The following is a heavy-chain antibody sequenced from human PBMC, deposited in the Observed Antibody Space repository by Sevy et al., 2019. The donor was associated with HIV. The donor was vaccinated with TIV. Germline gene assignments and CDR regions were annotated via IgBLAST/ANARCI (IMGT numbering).Heavy chain of an antibody. CDR3: AKEVSERSYSDY. D-gene: IGHD3-10*01. V-gene: IGHV3-23*01. J-gene: IGHJ4*02. Sequence: GGSLRLSCVTSGFTFSSYAMSWVRQTPGKGLEWVSGIGGSADYTYYADSVKGRFTISRDNSKNTLYLQMNGLRAEDTAVYYCAKEVSERSYSDYWGQGTLVTFSS. CDR1: GFTFSSYA. CDR2: IGGSADYT.